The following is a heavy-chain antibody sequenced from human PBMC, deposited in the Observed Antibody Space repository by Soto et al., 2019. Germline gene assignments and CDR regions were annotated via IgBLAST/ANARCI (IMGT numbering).Heavy chain of an antibody. CDR3: ARDRRYSGYDTFDY. V-gene: IGHV3-30-3*01. J-gene: IGHJ4*02. CDR2: ISYDGSNK. Sequence: PAGSLRLSCAASGFTFSSYAMHWVRQAPGKGLEWVAVISYDGSNKYYADSVKGRFTISRDNSKNTLYLQMNSLRAEDTAVYYCARDRRYSGYDTFDYWGQGTLVTVSS. CDR1: GFTFSSYA. D-gene: IGHD5-12*01.